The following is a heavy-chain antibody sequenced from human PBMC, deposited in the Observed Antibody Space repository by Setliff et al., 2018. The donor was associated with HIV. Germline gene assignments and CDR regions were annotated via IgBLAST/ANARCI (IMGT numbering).Heavy chain of an antibody. V-gene: IGHV4-34*01. CDR3: ARGRLYGVVDY. J-gene: IGHJ4*02. CDR1: GGSVTDYF. D-gene: IGHD3-10*01. Sequence: PSETLSLTCTVSGGSVTDYFWNWIRQPPGKGLEWIGEINHSGSTNYNPSLKSRVTISVDTSKNQFSLKLTSVTAADTAVYYCARGRLYGVVDYWGQGTLVTVS. CDR2: INHSGST.